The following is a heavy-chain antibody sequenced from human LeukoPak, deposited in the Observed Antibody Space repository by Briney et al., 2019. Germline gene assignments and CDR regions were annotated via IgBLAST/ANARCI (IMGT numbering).Heavy chain of an antibody. D-gene: IGHD2-8*01. CDR1: GFTFSSYS. J-gene: IGHJ4*02. CDR3: ARDRVSDY. V-gene: IGHV3-48*01. Sequence: RPGGSLRLFCAASGFTFSSYSMNWVRQAPGKGLEWVSYISSSSSTIYYADSVKGRFTISRDNAKNSLYLQMNSLRAEDTAVYYCARDRVSDYWGQGTLVTVSS. CDR2: ISSSSSTI.